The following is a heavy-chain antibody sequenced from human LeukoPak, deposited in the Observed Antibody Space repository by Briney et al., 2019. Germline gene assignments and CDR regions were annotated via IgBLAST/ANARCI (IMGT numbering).Heavy chain of an antibody. V-gene: IGHV1-18*01. CDR3: AREKGYSSSWYYFDY. D-gene: IGHD6-13*01. CDR2: ISAYNGNT. J-gene: IGHJ4*02. Sequence: ASVKVSCKASGYTFTSCGISWVRQAPGQGLEWMGWISAYNGNTNYAQKLQGRVTMTTDTSTSTAYMELRSLRSDDTAVYYCAREKGYSSSWYYFDYWGQGTLVTVSS. CDR1: GYTFTSCG.